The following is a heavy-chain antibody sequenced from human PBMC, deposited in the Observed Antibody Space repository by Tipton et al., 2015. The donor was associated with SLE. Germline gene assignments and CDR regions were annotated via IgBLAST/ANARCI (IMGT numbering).Heavy chain of an antibody. V-gene: IGHV4-39*07. CDR1: GGSISSSSYY. Sequence: TLSLTCTVSGGSISSSSYYWAWIRQPPGKGLEWIGRKFYSGSAFYNPSLKSRVTISVDTSKNQFSLKLSSVTAADTAVFYCARLREGYNYYYGMDVWGQGTTVTVSS. CDR3: ARLREGYNYYYGMDV. J-gene: IGHJ6*02. D-gene: IGHD1-26*01. CDR2: KFYSGSA.